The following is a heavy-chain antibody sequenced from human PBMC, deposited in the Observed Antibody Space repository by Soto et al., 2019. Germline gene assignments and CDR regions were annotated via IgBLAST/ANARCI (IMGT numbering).Heavy chain of an antibody. V-gene: IGHV1-69*06. CDR2: TIPAFGTA. CDR1: GAGDTFSNYG. J-gene: IGHJ4*02. Sequence: QVHLVQSGAEVKSPGSAVKVSCQVSGAGDTFSNYGLNWVRQAPGHGLEWMGGTIPAFGTANYAEKFQGRVTITADTSTTTAYMELSSLRSDDTAVYYCWRHDKTALPPLDSWGQGTLVSVSS. D-gene: IGHD1-1*01. CDR3: WRHDKTALPPLDS.